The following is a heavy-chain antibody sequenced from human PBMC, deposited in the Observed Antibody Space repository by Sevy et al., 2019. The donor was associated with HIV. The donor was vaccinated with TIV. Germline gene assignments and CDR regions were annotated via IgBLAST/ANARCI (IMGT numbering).Heavy chain of an antibody. Sequence: SETLSLTCIVSGGSISSSLYYWGWIRQPPGKGLEWIATLYYTGSIYYNPSLRTRLTISADSSQNQFSLKLSSVTAADTALYFCARTQGGSTDGGDSSSYYYEGDHYSDLWGQGLLVTVSS. D-gene: IGHD3-22*01. CDR2: LYYTGSI. CDR3: ARTQGGSTDGGDSSSYYYEGDHYSDL. J-gene: IGHJ4*02. V-gene: IGHV4-39*01. CDR1: GGSISSSLYY.